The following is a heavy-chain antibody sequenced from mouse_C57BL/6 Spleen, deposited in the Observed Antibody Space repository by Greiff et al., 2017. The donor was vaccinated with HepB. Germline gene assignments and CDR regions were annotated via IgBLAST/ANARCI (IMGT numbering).Heavy chain of an antibody. CDR2: IYPRDGST. CDR1: GYTFTSYD. D-gene: IGHD1-1*01. CDR3: ARGGYYYGSSWTTRYFDV. Sequence: VQLVESGPELVKPGASVKLSCKASGYTFTSYDINWVKQRPGQGLEWIGWIYPRDGSTKYNEKFKGKATLTVDTSSSTAYMELHSLTSEDSAVYFCARGGYYYGSSWTTRYFDVWGTGTTVTVSS. J-gene: IGHJ1*03. V-gene: IGHV1-85*01.